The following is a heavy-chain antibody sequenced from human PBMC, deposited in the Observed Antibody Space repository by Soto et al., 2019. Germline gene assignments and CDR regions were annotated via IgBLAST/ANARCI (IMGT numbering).Heavy chain of an antibody. J-gene: IGHJ4*02. Sequence: QVQLQQSGPGLMKPSQTLSLTCAISGDSVSSNGVAWNWIRQSPSRGLEWLGRTYYASKWNNNSSTSVKSPTTITPDTSKNQFALQLHFAAPEDMAGNYCARGRKSAFDYWGPGTLVTGSS. CDR2: TYYASKWNN. V-gene: IGHV6-1*01. CDR1: GDSVSSNGVA. CDR3: ARGRKSAFDY.